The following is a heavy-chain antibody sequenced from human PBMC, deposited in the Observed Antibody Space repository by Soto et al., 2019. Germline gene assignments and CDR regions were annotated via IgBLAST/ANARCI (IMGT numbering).Heavy chain of an antibody. CDR2: MNPHSGDT. Sequence: ASVKVSCKASGYSFTSFHFNWVRQATGQGLEWIGWMNPHSGDTGFAQRFQGGVTMTRNTSINTAYMELRSLRSQDTAVYYCARGSPGSVDHWGQGTQVTVSS. D-gene: IGHD3-10*01. J-gene: IGHJ4*02. CDR3: ARGSPGSVDH. CDR1: GYSFTSFH. V-gene: IGHV1-8*01.